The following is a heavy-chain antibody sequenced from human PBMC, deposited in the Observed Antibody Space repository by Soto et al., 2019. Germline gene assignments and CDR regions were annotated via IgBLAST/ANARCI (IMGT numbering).Heavy chain of an antibody. CDR3: ARSYYDSTGFAVDP. CDR1: GGSISSSNW. CDR2: IYHSGST. Sequence: SETLSLTCAVSGGSISSSNWWSWVRQPPGKGLEWIGEIYHSGSTNYNPSLKSRVTISVDKSRNQFSMKLTSVTASDTAVYYCARSYYDSTGFAVDPWGQGTLVTVSS. D-gene: IGHD3-22*01. V-gene: IGHV4-4*02. J-gene: IGHJ5*02.